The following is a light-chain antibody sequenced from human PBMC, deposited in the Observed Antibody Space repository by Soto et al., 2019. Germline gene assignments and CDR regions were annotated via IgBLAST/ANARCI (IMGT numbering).Light chain of an antibody. CDR1: QSVSSNY. CDR3: QQYGRSPPIT. CDR2: GAS. V-gene: IGKV3-20*01. Sequence: EMVLTQSPGTLSLSPGERATLSCRASQSVSSNYLAWYQQKPGQPPRLLIYGASSRATGIPDRFSGSGSGTDFTLTISRLEPEDFAVYYCQQYGRSPPITFGQGTDWRL. J-gene: IGKJ5*01.